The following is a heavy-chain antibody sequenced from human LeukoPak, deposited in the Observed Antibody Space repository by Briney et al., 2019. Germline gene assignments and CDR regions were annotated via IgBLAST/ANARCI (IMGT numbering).Heavy chain of an antibody. V-gene: IGHV4-59*01. Sequence: SENLSLNCTVSGGSISSYYWSWIRQPPGKGLEWIGYIYYSGSTNYNPSLKSRVTISVDTSKNQFSLKLSSVTAADTAVYYCARIRLRGRFDPWGQGTLVTVSS. J-gene: IGHJ5*02. CDR1: GGSISSYY. CDR3: ARIRLRGRFDP. D-gene: IGHD2-15*01. CDR2: IYYSGST.